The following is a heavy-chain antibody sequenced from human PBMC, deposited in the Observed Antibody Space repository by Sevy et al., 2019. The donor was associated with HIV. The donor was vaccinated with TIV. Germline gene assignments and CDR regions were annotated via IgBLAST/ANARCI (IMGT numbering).Heavy chain of an antibody. CDR1: GFTVSSNY. D-gene: IGHD3-22*01. CDR2: IYSGGST. Sequence: GGSLRLSCAASGFTVSSNYMSWVRQAPGKGLEWVPVIYSGGSTYYADSVKGPFTTSRDNSKNTLYLQMNSLRAEDTAVYYCASQGHDYDSSGYVDYWGQGTLVTVSS. V-gene: IGHV3-53*01. J-gene: IGHJ4*02. CDR3: ASQGHDYDSSGYVDY.